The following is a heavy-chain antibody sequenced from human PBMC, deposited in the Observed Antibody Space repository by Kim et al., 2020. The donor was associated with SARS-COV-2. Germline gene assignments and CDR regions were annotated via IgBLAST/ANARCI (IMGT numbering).Heavy chain of an antibody. CDR3: ARGFGAARPDDAFDI. V-gene: IGHV1-69*01. Sequence: KFQGRVTMTAGESTSTAYMELSSLRSEDTAVYYCARGFGAARPDDAFDIWGQGTMVTVSS. D-gene: IGHD6-6*01. J-gene: IGHJ3*02.